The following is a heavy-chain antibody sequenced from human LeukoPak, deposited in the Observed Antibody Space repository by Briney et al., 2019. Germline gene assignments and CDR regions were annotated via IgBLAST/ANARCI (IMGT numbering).Heavy chain of an antibody. Sequence: VASVKVSCKASGYTFIDHSMHWVRLAPGQGLEWMGWIDPTSGGTNYAQNFQGRVTMTRDTSISTVYMDLSSLRSDDTAVYYCTRDLRGRWLHPYYFDYWGQGTPVTVSS. CDR2: IDPTSGGT. CDR1: GYTFIDHS. J-gene: IGHJ4*02. CDR3: TRDLRGRWLHPYYFDY. D-gene: IGHD5-24*01. V-gene: IGHV1-2*02.